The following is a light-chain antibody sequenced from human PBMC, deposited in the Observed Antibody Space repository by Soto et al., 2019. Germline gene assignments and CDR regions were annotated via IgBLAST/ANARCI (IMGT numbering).Light chain of an antibody. CDR3: QSYDSSLSGYV. CDR2: ANT. CDR1: SSNIGAGYD. V-gene: IGLV1-40*01. Sequence: QSVLTQPPSVSGAPGQRVTISCTGSSSNIGAGYDVHWYQQLPGTAPKLLIYANTNRPSGVPGRFSGSKSGTSASLAITGLQAEDEADYYCQSYDSSLSGYVFGTGTKPTVL. J-gene: IGLJ1*01.